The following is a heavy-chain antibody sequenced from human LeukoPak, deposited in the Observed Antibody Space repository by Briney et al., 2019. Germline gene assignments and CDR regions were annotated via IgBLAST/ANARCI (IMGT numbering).Heavy chain of an antibody. CDR3: ATGLSSGSPFDY. CDR1: GFTFSDYY. Sequence: PGGSLRLSCAASGFTFSDYYMSWIRQAPGKGLEWVSYISSSGSTIYYADSVKGRFTISRDNAKNSLYLQMNSLRSEDTAVYYCATGLSSGSPFDYWGQGTLVTVSS. V-gene: IGHV3-11*01. D-gene: IGHD3-22*01. CDR2: ISSSGSTI. J-gene: IGHJ4*02.